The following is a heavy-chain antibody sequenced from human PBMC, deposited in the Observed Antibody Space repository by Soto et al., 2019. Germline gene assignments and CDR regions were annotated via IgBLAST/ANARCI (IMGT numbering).Heavy chain of an antibody. J-gene: IGHJ3*02. CDR2: IYSGDSI. CDR3: AGPVGVGTPGALDI. V-gene: IGHV3-53*02. D-gene: IGHD3-3*01. Sequence: EVQLVETGGGLIQPGGSLRLSCAASGFTVSSNYMSWVRQAPGKGLEWVSGIYSGDSIYYADSVKGRFTISRDNSKNTLYLQMNSLRAEDTAVYYCAGPVGVGTPGALDIWGQGTMVTVSS. CDR1: GFTVSSNY.